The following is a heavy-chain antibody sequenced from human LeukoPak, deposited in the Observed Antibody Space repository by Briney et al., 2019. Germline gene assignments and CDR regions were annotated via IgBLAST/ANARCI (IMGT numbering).Heavy chain of an antibody. Sequence: NTSETLSLTCTVSGGSISSYYWSWIRQPPGKGLEWIGYIYYSGSTNYNPSLKSRVTISVDTSKNQFSLKLSSVTAADMAVYYCARAGHGGYSDWGQGTLVTVSS. V-gene: IGHV4-59*01. CDR2: IYYSGST. J-gene: IGHJ4*02. CDR1: GGSISSYY. D-gene: IGHD4-17*01. CDR3: ARAGHGGYSD.